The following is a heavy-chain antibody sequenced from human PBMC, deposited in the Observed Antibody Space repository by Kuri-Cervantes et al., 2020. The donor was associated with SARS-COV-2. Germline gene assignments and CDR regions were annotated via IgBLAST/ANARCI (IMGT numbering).Heavy chain of an antibody. CDR3: ARDGVYDFWSGYYQQDDAFDI. D-gene: IGHD3-3*01. J-gene: IGHJ3*02. Sequence: SETLSLTCTVSGGSISSHYWSWIRQPPGKGLEWIGYIYYSGSTNYNPSLKSRVTISVDTSKNQFSLKLSSVTAADTAVYYCARDGVYDFWSGYYQQDDAFDIWGQGTMVTVSS. V-gene: IGHV4-59*11. CDR1: GGSISSHY. CDR2: IYYSGST.